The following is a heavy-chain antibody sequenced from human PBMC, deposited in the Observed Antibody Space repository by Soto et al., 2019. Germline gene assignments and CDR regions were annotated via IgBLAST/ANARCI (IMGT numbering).Heavy chain of an antibody. CDR2: IIPIFGTA. CDR1: GGTFSSYA. Sequence: ASVKVSCKASGGTFSSYAISWVRQAPGQGLEWMGGIIPIFGTANYAQKFQGRVTITADESTSTAYMELSSLRSEDTAVYYRARPLAYYDILTGYGWFDPWGQGTLVNVSS. J-gene: IGHJ5*02. V-gene: IGHV1-69*13. D-gene: IGHD3-9*01. CDR3: ARPLAYYDILTGYGWFDP.